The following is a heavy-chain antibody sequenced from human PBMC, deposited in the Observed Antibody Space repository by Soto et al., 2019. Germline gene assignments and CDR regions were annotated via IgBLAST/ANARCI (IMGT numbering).Heavy chain of an antibody. V-gene: IGHV4-31*03. D-gene: IGHD3-10*01. CDR1: GGSISSGGYY. Sequence: QVQLQESGPGLVKPSQTLSLTCTVSGGSISSGGYYWSWIRQHPGKGLEWIGYIYYSGSTYYNPSLKSRVTITVDTSKNQFSLKLSAVTAADTAVYYCATYGSGTYKPTTFDYWGQGPLVTVSS. CDR2: IYYSGST. J-gene: IGHJ4*02. CDR3: ATYGSGTYKPTTFDY.